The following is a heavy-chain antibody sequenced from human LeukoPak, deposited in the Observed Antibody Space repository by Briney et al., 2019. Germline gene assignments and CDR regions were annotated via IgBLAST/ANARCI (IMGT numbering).Heavy chain of an antibody. D-gene: IGHD3-22*01. CDR3: ARGDYYDRRFDN. CDR1: GFTFSASW. CDR2: IKQDGSEK. Sequence: GGPPRLSCSASGFTFSASWMNWVRQAPGEGLGWVADIKQDGSEKYHVDSVKGRFTISRDNAKNSLYLRLNSLRAEDTAVYYCARGDYYDRRFDNWGQGTLVTVSS. J-gene: IGHJ4*02. V-gene: IGHV3-7*02.